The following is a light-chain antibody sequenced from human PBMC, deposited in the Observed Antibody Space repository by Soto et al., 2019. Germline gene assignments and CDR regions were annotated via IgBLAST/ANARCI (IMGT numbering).Light chain of an antibody. V-gene: IGKV1-5*03. CDR1: QSVDTW. CDR2: RAS. Sequence: DIQMTQFPSTLTASVGDRVTITCRASQSVDTWLAWYQQKPGKAPSLLIYRASNLESGVPSRFSGSGSGTEFTLTIRSLQPDDFATYYCQQYNNYPRTFGQGTKV. J-gene: IGKJ1*01. CDR3: QQYNNYPRT.